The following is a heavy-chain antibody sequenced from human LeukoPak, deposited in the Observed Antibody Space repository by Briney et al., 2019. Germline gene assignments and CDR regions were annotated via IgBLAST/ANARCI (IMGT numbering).Heavy chain of an antibody. V-gene: IGHV3-33*06. CDR2: IWPDGSKK. D-gene: IGHD6-25*01. Sequence: GRSLRLSCAASGFTFSTYAMHWVRQAPGKGLEWVAFIWPDGSKKYYADSVKGRFAISRENSKSTVYLQMNDLRPEDTALYFCAKISSSAESNFDYWGQGTLLTVSS. CDR1: GFTFSTYA. CDR3: AKISSSAESNFDY. J-gene: IGHJ4*02.